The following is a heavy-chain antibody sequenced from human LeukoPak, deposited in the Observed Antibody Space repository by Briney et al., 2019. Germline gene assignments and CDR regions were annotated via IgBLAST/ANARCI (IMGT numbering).Heavy chain of an antibody. J-gene: IGHJ4*02. Sequence: GGSLRLSCAASGFTFSTYWMTWVRQAPGKGLEWVSYSSSSGSTMYYADSVKGRFAISRDNAKNSLYLQMNSLRAEDTAVYYCARRRDFIDYWGQGTLVTVSS. CDR2: SSSSGSTM. V-gene: IGHV3-48*04. D-gene: IGHD3/OR15-3a*01. CDR1: GFTFSTYW. CDR3: ARRRDFIDY.